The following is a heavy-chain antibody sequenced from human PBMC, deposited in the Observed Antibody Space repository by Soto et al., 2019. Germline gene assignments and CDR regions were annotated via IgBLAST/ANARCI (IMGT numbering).Heavy chain of an antibody. D-gene: IGHD2-21*01. J-gene: IGHJ4*02. Sequence: GGSLRLSCAASGFTFSSYAMSWVRQAPGKGLEWVSAISGSGGSTYYADSVKGRFTISRDNSKNTLYLQMNSLRAEDTAVYYWAKGGGYCGYGYDRPDYWGKGTLVTVSS. CDR2: ISGSGGST. CDR3: AKGGGYCGYGYDRPDY. CDR1: GFTFSSYA. V-gene: IGHV3-23*01.